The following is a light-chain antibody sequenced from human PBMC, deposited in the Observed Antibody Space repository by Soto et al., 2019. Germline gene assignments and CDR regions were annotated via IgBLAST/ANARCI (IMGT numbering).Light chain of an antibody. V-gene: IGKV3-20*01. J-gene: IGKJ1*01. CDR2: GAS. CDR1: QSVSSSF. CDR3: QQYGRSPWT. Sequence: EIVLTQSPGTLSLSPGERATLSCRASQSVSSSFLAWYQQKPGQAPRLLIYGASSRATGIPDRFSGSGSGTDVTLTISRLEPEDCAVYYCQQYGRSPWTFGQGTQVEIK.